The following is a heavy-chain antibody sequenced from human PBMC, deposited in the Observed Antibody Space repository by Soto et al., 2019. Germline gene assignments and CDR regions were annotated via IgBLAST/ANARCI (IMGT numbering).Heavy chain of an antibody. J-gene: IGHJ4*02. CDR1: GGTFSSYA. CDR3: AIHRGATVVTPPASDY. Sequence: QVQLVQSGAAVKKPGSSVKVSCKASGGTFSSYAISWVRQAPGQGLEWMGGIIPIFGTANYAQKFQGRVTITADESTSTAYMELSSLRSEDTAVYYCAIHRGATVVTPPASDYWGQGTLVTVSS. V-gene: IGHV1-69*12. D-gene: IGHD3-22*01. CDR2: IIPIFGTA.